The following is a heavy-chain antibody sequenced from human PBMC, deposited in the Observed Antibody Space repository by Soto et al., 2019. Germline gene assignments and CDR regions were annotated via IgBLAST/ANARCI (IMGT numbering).Heavy chain of an antibody. Sequence: DVQLLASGGGLVQPEGSLRLSCAASGFTFSSYAMGWVRQGPGKGLEWVAVVSIGGSTHYADSVRGRFTISRDNSKNALSLQMNSLTAEDTAVYFCAKRRGVGGHFDYWGQGALVTVSS. D-gene: IGHD2-8*02. CDR2: VSIGGST. J-gene: IGHJ4*02. CDR1: GFTFSSYA. CDR3: AKRRGVGGHFDY. V-gene: IGHV3-23*01.